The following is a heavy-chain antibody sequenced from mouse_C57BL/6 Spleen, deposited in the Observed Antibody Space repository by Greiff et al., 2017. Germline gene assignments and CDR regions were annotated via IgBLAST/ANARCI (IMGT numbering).Heavy chain of an antibody. D-gene: IGHD1-1*01. CDR2: IDPSDSYT. CDR1: GYTFTSYW. J-gene: IGHJ3*01. V-gene: IGHV1-59*01. CDR3: ARQDYYGSSPWFAY. Sequence: QVQLQQPGAELVRPGTSVKLSCKASGYTFTSYWMHWVKQRPGQGLEWIGVIDPSDSYTNYNHKFKGKATLTVDTSSSTAYMQLSSLTSEDSAVYYCARQDYYGSSPWFAYWGQGTLVTVSA.